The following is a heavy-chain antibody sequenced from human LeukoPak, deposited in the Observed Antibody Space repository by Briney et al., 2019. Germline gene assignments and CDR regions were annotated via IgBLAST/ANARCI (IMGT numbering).Heavy chain of an antibody. J-gene: IGHJ4*02. CDR1: GGSISSTSFY. D-gene: IGHD1-1*01. V-gene: IGHV4-39*02. Sequence: SETLSLTCTVSGGSISSTSFYWGWIRQPPGKGLEGIGSIYDSGGTYYNPSLKGRVTISVDTSKNHFFLKLGSVTAADTAIYYCVRRDTWMSAVGWGQGTLVTVSS. CDR3: VRRDTWMSAVG. CDR2: IYDSGGT.